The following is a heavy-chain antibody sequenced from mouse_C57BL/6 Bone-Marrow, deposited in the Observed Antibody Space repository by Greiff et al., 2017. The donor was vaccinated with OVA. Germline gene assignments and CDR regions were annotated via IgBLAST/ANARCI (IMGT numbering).Heavy chain of an antibody. J-gene: IGHJ1*03. CDR1: GYTFTSYW. CDR3: ARLYFYWYFDV. CDR2: IDPSDSYT. Sequence: QVQLQQSGAELVKPGASVKLSCKASGYTFTSYWMQWVKQRPGQGLEWIGEIDPSDSYTNYNQKFKGKATLTVDTSSSTAYLQLSSLTSEDSAVYYCARLYFYWYFDVWGTGTTVTVSS. V-gene: IGHV1-50*01.